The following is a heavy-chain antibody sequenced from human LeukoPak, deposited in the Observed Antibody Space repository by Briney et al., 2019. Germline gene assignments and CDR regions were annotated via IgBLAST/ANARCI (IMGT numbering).Heavy chain of an antibody. V-gene: IGHV3-7*01. CDR2: IKEDGSDR. CDR1: GFTFSSYW. Sequence: GGSLRLSCAASGFTFSSYWMHWVRQAPGKGLVWVASIKEDGSDRYNVDSVKGRFTISRDNAKNSLSLQMSSLRAEDTAVYYCASTLTFDNWGLGILVTVSS. J-gene: IGHJ3*02. CDR3: ASTLTFDN.